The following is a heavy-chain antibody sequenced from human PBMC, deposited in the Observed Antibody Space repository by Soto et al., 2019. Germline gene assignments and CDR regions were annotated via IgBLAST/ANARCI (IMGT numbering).Heavy chain of an antibody. D-gene: IGHD2-15*01. Sequence: SETLSLTCTVSGGSISSSYWSWIRQPPGKGLEWIGYIYYSGSTNYNPSLKSRVTISVDTSKNQFSLKLSSVTAADTAVYYCARRYCSGGSRFDPWGQGTLVTVSS. V-gene: IGHV4-59*08. CDR1: GGSISSSY. CDR3: ARRYCSGGSRFDP. J-gene: IGHJ5*02. CDR2: IYYSGST.